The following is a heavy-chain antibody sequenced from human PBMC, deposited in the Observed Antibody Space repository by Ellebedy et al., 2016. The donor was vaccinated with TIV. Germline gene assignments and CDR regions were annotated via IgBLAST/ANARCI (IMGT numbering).Heavy chain of an antibody. Sequence: GESLKISCAASGFTFSSYAMSWVRQAPGKGLEWVSDISGSGGSTYYADSGKGRFTISRDNSKNTLYLQMNSLRAEDTAVYYCAKTLISMKVVAITPYFDNWGQGTLVTVSS. D-gene: IGHD3-22*01. J-gene: IGHJ4*02. V-gene: IGHV3-23*01. CDR1: GFTFSSYA. CDR3: AKTLISMKVVAITPYFDN. CDR2: ISGSGGST.